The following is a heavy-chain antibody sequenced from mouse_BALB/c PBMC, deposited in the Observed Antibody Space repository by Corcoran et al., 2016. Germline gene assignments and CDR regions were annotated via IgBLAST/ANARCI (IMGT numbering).Heavy chain of an antibody. CDR2: MNTNTGEP. V-gene: IGHV9-1*02. CDR1: GNSFTKHG. D-gene: IGHD3-1*01. J-gene: IGHJ4*01. Sequence: QIQLVQSGPELKKPGETITISCKASGNSFTKHGMNWVKQAPGKDLKWMGWMNTNTGEPTYADDFKGRFAFSLETSASTTYLQINNLKNEDMATYFCARGTLYSYAMDYWGQGTSVTVSS. CDR3: ARGTLYSYAMDY.